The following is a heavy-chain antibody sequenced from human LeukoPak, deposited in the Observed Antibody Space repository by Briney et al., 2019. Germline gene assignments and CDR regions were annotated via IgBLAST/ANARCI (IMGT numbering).Heavy chain of an antibody. CDR1: GFTFNSYE. D-gene: IGHD4-23*01. V-gene: IGHV3-48*03. J-gene: IGHJ4*02. Sequence: GGSLRLSCAASGFTFNSYEMNWVRQAPGKGLEWVSYISSSGTIIYDADSVKGRFTISRDNAKNSLYLQVNSLKVEDTAVYYCARERTYGGDSAIDYWGQGTLVTVS. CDR3: ARERTYGGDSAIDY. CDR2: ISSSGTII.